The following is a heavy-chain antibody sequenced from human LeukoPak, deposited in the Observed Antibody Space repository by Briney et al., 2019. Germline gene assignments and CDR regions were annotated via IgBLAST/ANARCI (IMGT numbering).Heavy chain of an antibody. J-gene: IGHJ4*02. CDR3: ARGAFD. V-gene: IGHV3-53*01. CDR1: GFTFSSYE. CDR2: IYSGGST. Sequence: GGSLRLSCAASGFTFSSYEMNWVRQAPGKGLEWVSVIYSGGSTYYADSVKGRFTISRDSSKNTLYLQMNSLRVEDTAVYYCARGAFDWGQGTLVTVSS.